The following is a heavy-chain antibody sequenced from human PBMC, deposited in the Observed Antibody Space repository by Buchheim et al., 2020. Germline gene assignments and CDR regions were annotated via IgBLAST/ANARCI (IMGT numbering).Heavy chain of an antibody. D-gene: IGHD3-22*01. CDR3: ARDAGVRYYYDSSGYYFDY. CDR2: IYYSGST. Sequence: QVQLQEPGPGLVKPSQTLSLTCTVSGGSISSSDYYWSWIRQPPGKGLEWIGYIYYSGSTYYNPSLKSRVTISVDTSKNQFSLKLSSVTAADTAVYYCARDAGVRYYYDSSGYYFDYWGQGTL. J-gene: IGHJ4*02. V-gene: IGHV4-30-4*01. CDR1: GGSISSSDYY.